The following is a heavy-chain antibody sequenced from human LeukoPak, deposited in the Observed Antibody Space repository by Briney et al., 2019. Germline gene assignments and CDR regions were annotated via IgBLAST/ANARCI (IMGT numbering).Heavy chain of an antibody. Sequence: GGSLRLSCAASGFTFSNYGMSWVRQPPGKGLEWVSGIRRNGGITNYADSVKGRFTISRDNAKKSLYLQMNSLRAEDTAFYYCARVDVVVAALDYWGQGTLVTVSS. CDR2: IRRNGGIT. CDR1: GFTFSNYG. J-gene: IGHJ4*02. V-gene: IGHV3-20*04. CDR3: ARVDVVVAALDY. D-gene: IGHD2-15*01.